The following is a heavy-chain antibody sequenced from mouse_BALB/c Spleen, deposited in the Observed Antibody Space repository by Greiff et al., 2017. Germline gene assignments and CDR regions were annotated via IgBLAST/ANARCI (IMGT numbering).Heavy chain of an antibody. V-gene: IGHV1-82*01. D-gene: IGHD1-1*01. CDR3: ARYGLYAMDY. Sequence: VQLQQSGPELVKPGASVKISCKASGYAFSSSWMNWVKQRPGQGLEWIGRIYPGDGDTNYNGKFKGKATLTADKSSSTAYMQLSSLTSVDSAVYFCARYGLYAMDYWGQGTSVTVSS. CDR2: IYPGDGDT. CDR1: GYAFSSSW. J-gene: IGHJ4*01.